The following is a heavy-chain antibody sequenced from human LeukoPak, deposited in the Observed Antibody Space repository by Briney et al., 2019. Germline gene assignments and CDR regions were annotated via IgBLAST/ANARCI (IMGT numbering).Heavy chain of an antibody. CDR3: ASSGYSYGPAAYYFDY. D-gene: IGHD5-18*01. J-gene: IGHJ4*02. CDR1: GFTFDDYG. V-gene: IGHV3-21*01. Sequence: GGSLRLSCAASGFTFDDYGMSWVRQAPGKGLEWVSSISSRSSDTYYADSVKGRFTISRDDAKNSLYLQMNSLRAEDTAVYYCASSGYSYGPAAYYFDYWGQGTLVTVSS. CDR2: ISSRSSDT.